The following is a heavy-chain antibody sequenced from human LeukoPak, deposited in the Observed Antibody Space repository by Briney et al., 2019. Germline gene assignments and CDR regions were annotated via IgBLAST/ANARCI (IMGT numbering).Heavy chain of an antibody. CDR3: ARGATSFGELLDDY. Sequence: ASVKVYCKASGYTFTSYAMNWVRQATGQRLEEMGWINAGNGNTKYSQKFQGRVTITRDTSASTAYMELSSLRSEDTAVYYCARGATSFGELLDDYWGQGTLVTVSS. D-gene: IGHD3-10*01. CDR1: GYTFTSYA. CDR2: INAGNGNT. V-gene: IGHV1-3*01. J-gene: IGHJ4*02.